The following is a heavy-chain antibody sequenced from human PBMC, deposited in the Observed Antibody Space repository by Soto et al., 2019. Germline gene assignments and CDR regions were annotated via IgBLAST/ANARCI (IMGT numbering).Heavy chain of an antibody. D-gene: IGHD3-9*01. J-gene: IGHJ5*02. CDR1: GFSLSNARMG. Sequence: SGPTLVNPTETLTLTCTVSGFSLSNARMGVSWIRQPPGKALEWLAHIFSNDEKSYSTSLKSRLTISKDTSKSQVVLTMTNMDPVDTATYYCARALRTYYDILTGRRGRNWFDPWGQGTLVTVSS. V-gene: IGHV2-26*01. CDR2: IFSNDEK. CDR3: ARALRTYYDILTGRRGRNWFDP.